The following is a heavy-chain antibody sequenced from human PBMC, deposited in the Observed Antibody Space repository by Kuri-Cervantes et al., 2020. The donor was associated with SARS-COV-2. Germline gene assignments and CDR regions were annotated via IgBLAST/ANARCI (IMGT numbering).Heavy chain of an antibody. CDR3: AKDQGDSYGISYFDY. J-gene: IGHJ4*02. Sequence: GGSLRLSCAVSGFTFTSHAMHWVRQAPGSGLEWVALISYDGNNKFYADSVKGRFTISRDNSKNTLYLQMNSLRAEGTAVYYCAKDQGDSYGISYFDYWGQGTLVTVSS. D-gene: IGHD5-18*01. CDR1: GFTFTSHA. CDR2: ISYDGNNK. V-gene: IGHV3-30*18.